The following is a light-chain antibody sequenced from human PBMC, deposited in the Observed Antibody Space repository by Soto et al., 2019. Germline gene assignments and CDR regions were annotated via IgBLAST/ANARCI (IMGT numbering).Light chain of an antibody. CDR1: QDIGNS. J-gene: IGKJ5*01. V-gene: IGKV1-33*01. CDR3: QQYDSLPIT. Sequence: DIQMTQSPSSLSASLGDRVTITCQASQDIGNSLNWYEQKPGKAPKLVIYNAYSVETGDPSRISGSRSGTDFTFTINSLQAEDIATYFCQQYDSLPITFGQGTRLEIK. CDR2: NAY.